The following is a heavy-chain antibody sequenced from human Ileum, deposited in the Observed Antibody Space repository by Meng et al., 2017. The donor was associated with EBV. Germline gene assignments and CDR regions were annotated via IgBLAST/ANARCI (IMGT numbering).Heavy chain of an antibody. CDR3: ARWAGHCSSANCFPPLDY. CDR1: RGTYSNSA. Sequence: VLYGAEVRHPGSSGKVSCKASRGTYSNSAISWVIQATGQGLEWRGGIIPIFATPNYAQKFQDRITITADTSTTTAYMELSSLTSEDTAIYYCARWAGHCSSANCFPPLDYWGQGTLVTVSS. D-gene: IGHD2-2*03. J-gene: IGHJ4*02. CDR2: IIPIFATP. V-gene: IGHV1-69*06.